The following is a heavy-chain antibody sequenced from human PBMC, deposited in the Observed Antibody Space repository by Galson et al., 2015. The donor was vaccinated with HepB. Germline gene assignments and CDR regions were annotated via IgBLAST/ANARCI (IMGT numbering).Heavy chain of an antibody. V-gene: IGHV4-34*01. Sequence: ETLSLTCAVYGGSFSGYYWTWIRQPPGKGLEWIGEINHSGSANHNSSLKSRVTISVDTSKNQFSLKLSSVTATDTAVYYCARGGGVIVAAMPFSGMDVWGPGTTVTVSS. D-gene: IGHD2-2*01. J-gene: IGHJ6*02. CDR2: INHSGSA. CDR3: ARGGGVIVAAMPFSGMDV. CDR1: GGSFSGYY.